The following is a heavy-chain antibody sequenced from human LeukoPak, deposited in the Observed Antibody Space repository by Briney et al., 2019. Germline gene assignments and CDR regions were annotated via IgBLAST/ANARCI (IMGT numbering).Heavy chain of an antibody. Sequence: GGSLRLSCAASGFTFTSYGMSWVRQAPGKGLEWVSTITGSGGSTYYADSVKGRFTISRDNSKNTLFLQMNSLRAEDTAIYYCAKLKGSSWYGAGEYWGQGTLVTVSS. CDR2: ITGSGGST. CDR3: AKLKGSSWYGAGEY. D-gene: IGHD6-13*01. CDR1: GFTFTSYG. V-gene: IGHV3-23*01. J-gene: IGHJ4*02.